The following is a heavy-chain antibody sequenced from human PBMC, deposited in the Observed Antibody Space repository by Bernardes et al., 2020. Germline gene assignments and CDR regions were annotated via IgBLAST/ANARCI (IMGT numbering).Heavy chain of an antibody. CDR2: IYYSGST. CDR3: ARAPYSSSYNRFDP. J-gene: IGHJ5*02. CDR1: GGFISSVGDY. V-gene: IGHV4-31*03. D-gene: IGHD6-6*01. Sequence: SETLSLTCTVSGGFISSVGDYWSWLRQHPGKGLEWIGYIYYSGSTYYNPSLKSRVSISVDTSKNQFSLKLSSVTAADTAVYYCARAPYSSSYNRFDPWGQGTLVTVSS.